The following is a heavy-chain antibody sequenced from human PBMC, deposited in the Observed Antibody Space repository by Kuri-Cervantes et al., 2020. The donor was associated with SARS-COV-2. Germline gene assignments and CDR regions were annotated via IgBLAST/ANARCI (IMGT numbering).Heavy chain of an antibody. J-gene: IGHJ5*02. CDR3: ARCLGGMVRGVLWFDP. CDR2: IVVGSGNT. V-gene: IGHV1-58*01. Sequence: SVKVSCKASGFTFTSSAVQWVRQARGQRLEWIGWIVVGSGNTNYAQKFQERVTITRDMSTSTAYMELSSLRSEDTAVYYCARCLGGMVRGVLWFDPWGQGTLVTGSS. CDR1: GFTFTSSA. D-gene: IGHD3-10*01.